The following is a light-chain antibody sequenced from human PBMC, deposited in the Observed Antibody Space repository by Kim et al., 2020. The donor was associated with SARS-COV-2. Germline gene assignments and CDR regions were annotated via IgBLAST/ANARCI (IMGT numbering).Light chain of an antibody. CDR2: AYS. Sequence: RVTISCTVSRSNIGAVYDVHWYQQLPGTAPKLLIYAYSNRPSGVPDRFSGSKSGTSASLAITGLQAEDEADYYCQSYDNSLSAYVFGTGTKVTVL. V-gene: IGLV1-40*01. CDR3: QSYDNSLSAYV. CDR1: RSNIGAVYD. J-gene: IGLJ1*01.